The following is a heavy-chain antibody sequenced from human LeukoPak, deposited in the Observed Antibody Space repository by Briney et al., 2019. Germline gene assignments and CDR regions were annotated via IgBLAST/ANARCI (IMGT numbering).Heavy chain of an antibody. V-gene: IGHV3-23*01. J-gene: IGHJ4*02. D-gene: IGHD3-9*01. CDR3: AKWGDYDILTGYYDSDY. CDR2: IGRGSST. CDR1: GFIFSNYA. Sequence: GASLRLSCAASGFIFSNYAMSWVCQAPGKGLEWVSAIGRGSSTYYADSVKGRFTISRDNSKNTLYLQLNRLRAEDTAVYYCAKWGDYDILTGYYDSDYWGQGTLVTVSS.